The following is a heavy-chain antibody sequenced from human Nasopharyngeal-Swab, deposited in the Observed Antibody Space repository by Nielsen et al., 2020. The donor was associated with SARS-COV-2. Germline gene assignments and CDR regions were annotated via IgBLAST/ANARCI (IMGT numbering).Heavy chain of an antibody. CDR2: ISSSGSTI. V-gene: IGHV3-11*04. CDR3: ATRKGYSSSWFIDY. CDR1: GVTFSDYY. D-gene: IGHD6-13*01. Sequence: SGAASGVTFSDYYMSWIRQAPGKGLEWVSYISSSGSTIYYADSVKGRFTISRDNAKNTLYLQMNSLRAEDTAVYYCATRKGYSSSWFIDYWGQGTLVTVSS. J-gene: IGHJ4*02.